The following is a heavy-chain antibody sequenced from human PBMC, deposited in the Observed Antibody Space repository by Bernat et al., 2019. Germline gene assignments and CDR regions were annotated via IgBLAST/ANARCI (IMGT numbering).Heavy chain of an antibody. CDR1: GGSISSSSYY. V-gene: IGHV4-39*01. D-gene: IGHD1-26*01. Sequence: QLQLQESGPGLVKPSETLSLTCTVSGGSISSSSYYWGWIRQPPGKGLEWIGSIYYSGSTYYNPSLKSRVTISVDTSKNQFSLKLSSVTAADTAVYYCARANSGRSNDYWGQGTLVTVSS. CDR2: IYYSGST. CDR3: ARANSGRSNDY. J-gene: IGHJ4*02.